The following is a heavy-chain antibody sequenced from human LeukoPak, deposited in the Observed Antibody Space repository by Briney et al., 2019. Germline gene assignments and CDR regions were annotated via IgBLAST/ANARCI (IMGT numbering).Heavy chain of an antibody. J-gene: IGHJ4*02. CDR3: ARDFSPSWFGEFLGSK. Sequence: SETLSLTCTVSGGSISSSSYYWGWVRQPPGKGLGGIGGIYYSGSTYYNPSLKSRVTISVDTSKNQFSLKLSSVTAADTAVYYCARDFSPSWFGEFLGSKWGQGTLVTVSS. CDR2: IYYSGST. V-gene: IGHV4-39*07. CDR1: GGSISSSSYY. D-gene: IGHD3-10*01.